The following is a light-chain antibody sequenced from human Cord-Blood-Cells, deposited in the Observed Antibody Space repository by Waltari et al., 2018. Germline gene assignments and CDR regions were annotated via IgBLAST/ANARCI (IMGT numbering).Light chain of an antibody. CDR3: QHSYSTPYT. Sequence: DIQMTQSPPSLSASVGDRVTITCRASQSISSYLNWYQQKPGKAPKLLIYAASSLQSGVPSRFSGSGSGTDFTLTISSLQPEDFATYYCQHSYSTPYTFGQGTKLEIK. CDR1: QSISSY. CDR2: AAS. J-gene: IGKJ2*01. V-gene: IGKV1-39*01.